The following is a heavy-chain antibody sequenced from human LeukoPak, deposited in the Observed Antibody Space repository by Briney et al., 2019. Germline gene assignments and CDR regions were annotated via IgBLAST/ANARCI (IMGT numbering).Heavy chain of an antibody. Sequence: SETLSLICAVYGGSFSGYYWSWIRQPPGKGLEWIGEINHSGSTNYNPSLKSRATISVDTSKNQFSLKLSSVTAADTAVYYCTTMDSSSPGFNDHWGQGTLVTVSS. J-gene: IGHJ4*02. V-gene: IGHV4-34*01. CDR2: INHSGST. D-gene: IGHD6-6*01. CDR3: TTMDSSSPGFNDH. CDR1: GGSFSGYY.